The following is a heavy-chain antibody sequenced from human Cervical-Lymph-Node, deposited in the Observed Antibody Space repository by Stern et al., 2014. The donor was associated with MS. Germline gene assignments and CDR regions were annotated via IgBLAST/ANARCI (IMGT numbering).Heavy chain of an antibody. CDR2: IIPVLGTT. D-gene: IGHD3-3*01. CDR3: SLFGVVII. V-gene: IGHV1-69*01. CDR1: GGTFTNYA. Sequence: VQLEESGAEVKKPGSSVKVSCKTSGGTFTNYAISWVRQAPGQGLEWMGGIIPVLGTTKYAQKFQGRVTVTADESTSTAYMELSNLRSEDTAVYFCSLFGVVIIWGQGTLVTVSS. J-gene: IGHJ4*02.